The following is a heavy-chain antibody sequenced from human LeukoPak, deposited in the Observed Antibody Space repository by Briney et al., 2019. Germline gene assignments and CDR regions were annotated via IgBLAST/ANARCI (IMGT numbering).Heavy chain of an antibody. D-gene: IGHD6-19*01. Sequence: GASVKVSCKASGYTFTSYGISWVRQAPRQGLEWMGWINPNSGGTNYAQKFQGRVTMTRDTSISTAYMELSRLRSDDTAVYYCARVCSSGWYETDAFDIWGQGTMVTVSS. V-gene: IGHV1-2*02. J-gene: IGHJ3*02. CDR1: GYTFTSYG. CDR2: INPNSGGT. CDR3: ARVCSSGWYETDAFDI.